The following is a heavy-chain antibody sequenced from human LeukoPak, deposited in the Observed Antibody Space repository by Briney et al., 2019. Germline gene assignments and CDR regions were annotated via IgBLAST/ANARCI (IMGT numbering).Heavy chain of an antibody. V-gene: IGHV1-18*01. CDR3: ARVLDYYDSSGYPRDY. CDR1: GYTFTSYG. Sequence: ASVKVSCKASGYTFTSYGISWVRQAPGHGLEWMGWISAYNGNTNYAQKLQGRVTMTTDTSTSTAYMELRSLRSDDTAVYYCARVLDYYDSSGYPRDYWGQGTLVTVSS. D-gene: IGHD3-22*01. CDR2: ISAYNGNT. J-gene: IGHJ4*02.